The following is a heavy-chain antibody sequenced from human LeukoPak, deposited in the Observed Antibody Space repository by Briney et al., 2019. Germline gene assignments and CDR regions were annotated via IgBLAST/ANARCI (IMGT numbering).Heavy chain of an antibody. V-gene: IGHV4-4*02. J-gene: IGHJ4*02. D-gene: IGHD6-6*01. CDR1: GGSISSSNW. CDR3: ARRHTSSSGVGDY. Sequence: SETLSLTCAVSGGSISSSNWWSWVRQPPGKGLEWIGEIYHSGSTNYNPSLKSRVTISVDTSKNQFSLKLSSVTAADTSVYYCARRHTSSSGVGDYWGQGTLVTVSS. CDR2: IYHSGST.